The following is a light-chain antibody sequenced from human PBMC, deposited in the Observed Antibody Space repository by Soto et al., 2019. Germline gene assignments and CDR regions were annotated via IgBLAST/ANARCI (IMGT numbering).Light chain of an antibody. CDR2: AAA. CDR1: QSVSTN. Sequence: EIVMPQSPATVSVSPGERATLSCRASQSVSTNLAWYQQKPGQAPRLLIFAAAARATGIPDRFSGSGSGADFTLTINRLEPEDFAVYFCQQYGRTPLTFGGGTKV. J-gene: IGKJ4*01. V-gene: IGKV3-20*01. CDR3: QQYGRTPLT.